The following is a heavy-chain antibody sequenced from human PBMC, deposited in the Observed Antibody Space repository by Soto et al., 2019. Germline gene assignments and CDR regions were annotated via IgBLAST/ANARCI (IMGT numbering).Heavy chain of an antibody. CDR3: ARRSLQKYGDYDNWFDP. CDR1: GGSISSSSYY. V-gene: IGHV4-39*01. D-gene: IGHD4-17*01. J-gene: IGHJ5*02. Sequence: ETLSLTCTVSGGSISSSSYYWGWIRQPPGKGLEWIGSIYYSGSTYYNPSLKSRVTISVDTSKNQFSLKLSSVTAAETAVYYCARRSLQKYGDYDNWFDPWGQGTLVTVSS. CDR2: IYYSGST.